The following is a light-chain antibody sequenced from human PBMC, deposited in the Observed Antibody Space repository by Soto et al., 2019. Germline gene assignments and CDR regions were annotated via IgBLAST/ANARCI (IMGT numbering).Light chain of an antibody. CDR1: QSFSSTY. CDR2: GAS. J-gene: IGKJ5*01. Sequence: ILLTQSPGTLSFSPGERATLSCRASQSFSSTYLAWYQQKPGQAPRLLIYGASSRATGIPDRFSGGGSGTDFSLTISRLDPEDFAVCYCQQYSSSPITFGQGTRLEIK. CDR3: QQYSSSPIT. V-gene: IGKV3-20*01.